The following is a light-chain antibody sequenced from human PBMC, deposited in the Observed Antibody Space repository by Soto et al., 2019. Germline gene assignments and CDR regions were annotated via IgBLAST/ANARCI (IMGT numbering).Light chain of an antibody. Sequence: QSVLTQPPSASGTPGQRVTISCSGSSSNIGSNTVNWYQQLPGTAPKLLIYSNNQRPSGVPDRFSGSKSGTSAPLAISGLQDEDEADYYCAAWDDSLNGWVFGGGTKLTVL. CDR1: SSNIGSNT. CDR2: SNN. J-gene: IGLJ3*02. CDR3: AAWDDSLNGWV. V-gene: IGLV1-44*01.